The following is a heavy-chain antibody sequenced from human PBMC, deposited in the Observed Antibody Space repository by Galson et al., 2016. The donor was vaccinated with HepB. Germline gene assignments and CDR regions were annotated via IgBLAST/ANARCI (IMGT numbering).Heavy chain of an antibody. CDR3: AKDLGSWRPRDYYYGMDV. CDR2: ISSDGSNK. D-gene: IGHD6-6*01. V-gene: IGHV3-30*18. CDR1: GFIFSSYG. Sequence: SLRLSCAASGFIFSSYGIHWVRQAPGKGLEWVAVISSDGSNKYYPDSVKGRFTISRDNSKNTLHLLMNSLRAEDTAIYYCAKDLGSWRPRDYYYGMDVWGQGTTVTVSS. J-gene: IGHJ6*02.